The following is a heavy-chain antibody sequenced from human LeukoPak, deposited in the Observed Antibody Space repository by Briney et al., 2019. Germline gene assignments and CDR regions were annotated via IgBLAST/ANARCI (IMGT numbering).Heavy chain of an antibody. J-gene: IGHJ2*01. CDR2: ISGDESTT. Sequence: PGGSLRLSCAASGFTFSSYSMNWVRQAPGKGLVWVSRISGDESTTTYADSVKGRFTISRDNAKNTLYLQMNSLRAEDTAVYYCASPINYWYFDLWGRGTLVTVSS. CDR1: GFTFSSYS. V-gene: IGHV3-74*01. CDR3: ASPINYWYFDL.